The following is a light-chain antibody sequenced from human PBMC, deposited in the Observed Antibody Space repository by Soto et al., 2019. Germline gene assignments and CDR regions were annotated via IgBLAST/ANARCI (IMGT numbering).Light chain of an antibody. Sequence: EVVLTQSPGTLSLSPGERATLSCRPSPSVNSRYLAWYQQKPGRAPRLLISGASTRATGIPARFSGSGSGTDFTLTIGRLESEDFAVYFCQYYGGTPITFGQGTRLEIK. CDR3: QYYGGTPIT. J-gene: IGKJ5*01. V-gene: IGKV3-20*01. CDR1: PSVNSRY. CDR2: GAS.